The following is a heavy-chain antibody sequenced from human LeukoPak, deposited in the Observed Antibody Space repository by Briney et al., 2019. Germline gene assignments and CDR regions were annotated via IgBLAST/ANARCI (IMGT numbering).Heavy chain of an antibody. Sequence: GGSLRLSCAASGFTFSSYGMHWVRQAPGKGLEWVAFIRYDGSNKYYADSVKGRFTISRDNSKNTLYLQMNSLRAEDTAVYYCAKVWAAAAIYYFDYWGQGTLVTVSS. V-gene: IGHV3-30*02. CDR1: GFTFSSYG. J-gene: IGHJ4*02. CDR2: IRYDGSNK. D-gene: IGHD6-13*01. CDR3: AKVWAAAAIYYFDY.